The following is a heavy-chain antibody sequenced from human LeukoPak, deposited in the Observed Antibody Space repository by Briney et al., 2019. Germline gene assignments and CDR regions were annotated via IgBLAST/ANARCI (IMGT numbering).Heavy chain of an antibody. Sequence: GASVKVSCKASGYTFTGYYIHWVRQAPGQGLEWMGWINPNSGGTNYAQKFQGRVTMTRDTSISTAYMELSRLRSDDTAVYYCARDTRYCSGGSCDGDYWGQGTLVTVSS. CDR2: INPNSGGT. CDR1: GYTFTGYY. D-gene: IGHD2-15*01. CDR3: ARDTRYCSGGSCDGDY. V-gene: IGHV1-2*02. J-gene: IGHJ4*02.